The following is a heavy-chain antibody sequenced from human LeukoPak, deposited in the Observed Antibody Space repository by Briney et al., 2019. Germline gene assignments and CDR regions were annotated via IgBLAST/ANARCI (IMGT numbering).Heavy chain of an antibody. D-gene: IGHD3-22*01. CDR3: AKDRHNYDSSGYYFIGYFDY. V-gene: IGHV3-11*06. CDR2: ISSSSSYT. J-gene: IGHJ4*02. Sequence: GGSLRLSCAASGFTFSNYYMSWIRQAPGKGLEWVSYISSSSSYTNYADSVKGRFTISRDNPENTLYLQMNSLRAEDTAVYYCAKDRHNYDSSGYYFIGYFDYWGQGTLVTVSS. CDR1: GFTFSNYY.